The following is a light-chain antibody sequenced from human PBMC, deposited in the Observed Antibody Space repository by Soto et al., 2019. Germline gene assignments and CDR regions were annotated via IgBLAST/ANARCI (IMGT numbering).Light chain of an antibody. V-gene: IGKV3-11*01. Sequence: EIVLTQSPATLSLSPGERGTLSCWASQSVSTNLAWYQQKPDQAPRLLIYGASNRVTGIPARFSGSGSGTDFTLTISSLESEDFATYYCQHRANWPPGATFGGGTKVEI. J-gene: IGKJ4*01. CDR1: QSVSTN. CDR2: GAS. CDR3: QHRANWPPGAT.